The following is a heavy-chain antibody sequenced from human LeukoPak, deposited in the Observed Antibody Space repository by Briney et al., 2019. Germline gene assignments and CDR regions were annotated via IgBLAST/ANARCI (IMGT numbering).Heavy chain of an antibody. V-gene: IGHV4-61*02. CDR2: IYTSGST. CDR1: GGSISSGSYY. CDR3: ARRSFDI. Sequence: SQTLSLTCTVSGGSISSGSYYWSWIRQPAGKGLEWIGRIYTSGSTNYNPSLKSRVTISVDTSKNQFSLKLSSVTAADTAVYYCARRSFDIWGQGTMVTVSS. J-gene: IGHJ3*02.